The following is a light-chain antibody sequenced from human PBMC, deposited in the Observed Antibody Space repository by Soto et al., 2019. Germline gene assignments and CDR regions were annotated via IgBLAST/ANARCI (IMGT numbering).Light chain of an antibody. J-gene: IGKJ1*01. CDR1: QSVSSN. V-gene: IGKV3-15*01. CDR3: QQYNNWHPWT. Sequence: EIVMTQSPATLSVSPGERATLSCRASQSVSSNLAWYQHKPGQAPRLLIYGASTRATGIPARFSGSGSGTEFTLTISSLQSEDFAVYYCQQYNNWHPWTFGQGTKVEIK. CDR2: GAS.